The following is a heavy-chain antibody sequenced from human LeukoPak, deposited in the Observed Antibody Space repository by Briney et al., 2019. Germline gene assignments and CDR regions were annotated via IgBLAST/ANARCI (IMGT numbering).Heavy chain of an antibody. CDR1: GFTVSGHY. J-gene: IGHJ4*02. D-gene: IGHD1-14*01. CDR3: ARDKRTDGNFEGFDY. Sequence: PGGSLRLSCAASGFTVSGHYMSWVRQAPGKGLEWVSILHSGGSTYYADSVKGRFTISRDNSKNTLYLQMSSVRAEDTAVYHCARDKRTDGNFEGFDYWGQGTLVTVSS. V-gene: IGHV3-53*01. CDR2: LHSGGST.